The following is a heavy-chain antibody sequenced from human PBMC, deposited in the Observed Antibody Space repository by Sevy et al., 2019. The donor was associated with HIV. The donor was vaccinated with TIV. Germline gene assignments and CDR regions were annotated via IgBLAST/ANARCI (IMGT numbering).Heavy chain of an antibody. J-gene: IGHJ2*01. CDR2: LDTSGTT. CDR1: GASISSYF. Sequence: SETLSLTCTVSGASISSYFWSWIRQPAGMGLEWIGRLDTSGTTNYNPSLKSRVTMSLDTPKNQFSLHLTSVTAADTAVYYCARIRSQDWYFDLWGRGTLVTVSS. V-gene: IGHV4-4*07. D-gene: IGHD4-17*01. CDR3: ARIRSQDWYFDL.